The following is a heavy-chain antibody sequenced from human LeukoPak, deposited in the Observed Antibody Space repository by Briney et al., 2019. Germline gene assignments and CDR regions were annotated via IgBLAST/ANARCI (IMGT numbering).Heavy chain of an antibody. Sequence: PSETLSLTCTVSGGSISSGSYYWSWIRQPAGQGLEWIGRIYTSGSTNYNPSLNSRVTISVDTSKNQFSLKLSSVTAADTAVYYCARVAAMVAYFDYWGQGTLVTVSS. CDR2: IYTSGST. J-gene: IGHJ4*02. CDR3: ARVAAMVAYFDY. V-gene: IGHV4-61*02. D-gene: IGHD5-18*01. CDR1: GGSISSGSYY.